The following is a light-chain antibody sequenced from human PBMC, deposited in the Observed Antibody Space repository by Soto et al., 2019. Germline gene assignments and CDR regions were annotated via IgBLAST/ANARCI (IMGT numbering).Light chain of an antibody. Sequence: DIQMTQSPSTLSSSVGDRVTITCRASQSISRGLAWYQQKPGKAPNLLIYDASTLESGVPSRFSGSGSGTEFTLTISSLQPDDFATSYCHHYSSVWTFGQGTKVDIK. CDR2: DAS. J-gene: IGKJ1*01. CDR1: QSISRG. V-gene: IGKV1-5*01. CDR3: HHYSSVWT.